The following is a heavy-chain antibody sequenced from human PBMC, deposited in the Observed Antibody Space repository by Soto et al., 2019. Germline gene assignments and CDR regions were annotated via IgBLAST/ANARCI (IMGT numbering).Heavy chain of an antibody. CDR1: GGIFSNYV. CDR2: IIPIFGTG. D-gene: IGHD3-22*01. V-gene: IGHV1-69*01. Sequence: QVQLVQSGAEVKKPGSSVKVACKASGGIFSNYVLNWVRQAPGQGLEWMGGIIPIFGTGNYAQKFQGRVTIHADESTTTASMELRGLRSEDTAVYYCARRYYNSSGYFDYWGQGTLVTVSS. CDR3: ARRYYNSSGYFDY. J-gene: IGHJ4*02.